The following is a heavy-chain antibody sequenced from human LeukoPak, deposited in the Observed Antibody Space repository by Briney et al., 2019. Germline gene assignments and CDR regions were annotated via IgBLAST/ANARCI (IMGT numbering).Heavy chain of an antibody. CDR1: GGSISSYY. V-gene: IGHV4-59*08. CDR2: SYYSGST. D-gene: IGHD4-17*01. CDR3: ARHPNNDSGERDYFDY. Sequence: SETLSLTCTVSGGSISSYYWSWIRQPPGKGLGWIGYSYYSGSTNYNPSLKSRVTISVDTSKNQFSLKLSSVTAADTAVYYCARHPNNDSGERDYFDYWGQGTLVTVSS. J-gene: IGHJ4*02.